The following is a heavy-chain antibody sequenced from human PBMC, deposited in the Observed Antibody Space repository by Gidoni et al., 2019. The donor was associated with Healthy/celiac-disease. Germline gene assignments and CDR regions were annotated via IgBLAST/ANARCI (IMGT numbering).Heavy chain of an antibody. CDR1: GYTFTGYY. V-gene: IGHV1-2*02. CDR3: ARVGFGELVIFDY. Sequence: QVQLVQSGAEVKKPGDSVKVSCQAYGYTFTGYYMHWVRQAPGQGLEWMGWINPNSGGTNYAQKFQGRFTMTRDTSISTAYMELSRLRSDDTAVYYCARVGFGELVIFDYWGQGTLVTVSS. CDR2: INPNSGGT. J-gene: IGHJ4*02. D-gene: IGHD3-10*01.